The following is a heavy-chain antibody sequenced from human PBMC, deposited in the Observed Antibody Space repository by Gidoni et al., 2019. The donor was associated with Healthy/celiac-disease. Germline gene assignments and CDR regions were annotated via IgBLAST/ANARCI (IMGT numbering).Heavy chain of an antibody. D-gene: IGHD6-13*01. J-gene: IGHJ4*02. Sequence: QLQLQESGPGLVKPSETLSLTCPVSGGSISSSSYYWGWIRQPPGKGLEWIGSIYYSGSTYYNPSLKSRVTISVDTSKNQFSLKLSSVTAADTAVYYCARHDRIAAAAYYFDYWGQGTLVTVSS. CDR2: IYYSGST. CDR3: ARHDRIAAAAYYFDY. V-gene: IGHV4-39*01. CDR1: GGSISSSSYY.